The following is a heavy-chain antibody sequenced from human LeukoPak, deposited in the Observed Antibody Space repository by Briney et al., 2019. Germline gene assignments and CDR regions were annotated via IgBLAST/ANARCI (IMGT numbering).Heavy chain of an antibody. CDR1: GFTFSTYD. D-gene: IGHD6-6*01. V-gene: IGHV3-30-3*01. CDR3: AKGLTGIAARPLDY. J-gene: IGHJ4*02. Sequence: PGGSLRLSCVASGFTFSTYDMHWVRQAPGKGLEWVAVISFDGTIKYYSDFAGGRFTISRDNSKNTLYLQMNSLRAEDTAVYYCAKGLTGIAARPLDYWGQGTLVTVSS. CDR2: ISFDGTIK.